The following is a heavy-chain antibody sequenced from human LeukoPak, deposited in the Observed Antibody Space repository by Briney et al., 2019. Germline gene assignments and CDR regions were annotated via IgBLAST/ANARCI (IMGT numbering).Heavy chain of an antibody. V-gene: IGHV3-30*04. D-gene: IGHD2-21*01. J-gene: IGHJ4*02. CDR2: ILYDGSIK. Sequence: GESLRLSCAASGFTFSTYTMHWVRQAPGKGLEWVAVILYDGSIKQYAESVKGRFTISRDNSKNTLDLRMNSLGVEDTAVYHCARIRTAYCGTTKCREFDHWGPGTLVAVSS. CDR1: GFTFSTYT. CDR3: ARIRTAYCGTTKCREFDH.